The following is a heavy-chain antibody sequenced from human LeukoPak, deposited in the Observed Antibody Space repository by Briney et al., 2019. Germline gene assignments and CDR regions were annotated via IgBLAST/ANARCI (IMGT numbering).Heavy chain of an antibody. V-gene: IGHV1-2*02. CDR1: GYTFTGYY. Sequence: ASVKVSCKASGYTFTGYYMHWVRQAPGQGLEWMGWISPNSGGTNYAQKFQGRVTMTRDTSISTAYMELSRLRSGDTAVYYCARGWSYYGSGSYYIDPHFDYWGQGTLVTVSS. CDR3: ARGWSYYGSGSYYIDPHFDY. CDR2: ISPNSGGT. J-gene: IGHJ4*02. D-gene: IGHD3-10*01.